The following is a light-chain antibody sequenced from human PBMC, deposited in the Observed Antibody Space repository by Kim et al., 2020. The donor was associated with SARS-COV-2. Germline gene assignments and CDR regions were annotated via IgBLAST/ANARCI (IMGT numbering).Light chain of an antibody. CDR1: STNIGSYA. V-gene: IGLV1-36*01. CDR3: AAWDDSLNGVV. J-gene: IGLJ2*01. Sequence: QRVTISCSGSSTNIGSYAVNWYQQLPGKAPKLLIYYNDLLPSGVSDRFSGSKSGASASLAISGLQSEDEADYYCAAWDDSLNGVVFGGGTQLTVL. CDR2: YND.